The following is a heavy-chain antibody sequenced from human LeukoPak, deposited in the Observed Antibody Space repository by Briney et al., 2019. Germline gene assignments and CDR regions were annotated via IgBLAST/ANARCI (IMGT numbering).Heavy chain of an antibody. CDR1: GFTVSSNY. CDR2: IDSGGST. V-gene: IGHV3-53*01. Sequence: GGTLRLSCAASGFTVSSNYMSGVRQAPGKGREWGSVIDSGGSTYYEDSVTGRFTSSRDNSTNTLYLQMNSLRAEDTAVYYCASEEYYYDSSGYYRDYWGQGTLVTVSS. J-gene: IGHJ4*02. D-gene: IGHD3-22*01. CDR3: ASEEYYYDSSGYYRDY.